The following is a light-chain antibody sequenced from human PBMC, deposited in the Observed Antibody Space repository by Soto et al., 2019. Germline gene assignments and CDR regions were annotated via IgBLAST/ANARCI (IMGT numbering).Light chain of an antibody. CDR1: ENVRTF. CDR3: QQHSHGPPWT. Sequence: EVVLTQSPAPMSLSPGERATLSCRASENVRTFVDWYQHKTGQAPRLIIYGASNRATGIPARFSGSGSGTDFTRTISNLEPEDLAGYYCQQHSHGPPWTFGQGTRVEIQ. V-gene: IGKV3-11*01. CDR2: GAS. J-gene: IGKJ1*01.